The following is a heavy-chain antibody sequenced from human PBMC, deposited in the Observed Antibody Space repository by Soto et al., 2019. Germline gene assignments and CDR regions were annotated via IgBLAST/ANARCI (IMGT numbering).Heavy chain of an antibody. V-gene: IGHV4-30-2*03. D-gene: IGHD3-9*01. CDR2: IYHSGST. CDR1: GGSISSGGYS. Sequence: SETLSLTCAVSGGSISSGGYSWSWIRQPPGKGLEWIGCIYHSGSTYYNPSLKSRVTISVDTSKNQFSLKLSSVTAADTAVYYCASLGDDILTGYPDDYYYYGMDVWGQGTTVTVSS. CDR3: ASLGDDILTGYPDDYYYYGMDV. J-gene: IGHJ6*02.